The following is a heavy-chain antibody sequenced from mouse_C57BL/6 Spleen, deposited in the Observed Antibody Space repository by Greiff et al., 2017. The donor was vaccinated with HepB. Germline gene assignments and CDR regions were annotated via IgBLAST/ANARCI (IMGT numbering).Heavy chain of an antibody. CDR2: IYPGSGST. V-gene: IGHV1-55*01. CDR3: ARGSNTTVVAHWYVDV. CDR1: GYTFTSYW. Sequence: QVQLQQPGAELVKPGASVKMSCKASGYTFTSYWITWVKQRPGQGLEWIGDIYPGSGSTNYNEKFKSKATLTVDTSSSTAYTQLSSLTSEDSAVYYCARGSNTTVVAHWYVDVWGTGTTVTVSS. J-gene: IGHJ1*03. D-gene: IGHD1-1*01.